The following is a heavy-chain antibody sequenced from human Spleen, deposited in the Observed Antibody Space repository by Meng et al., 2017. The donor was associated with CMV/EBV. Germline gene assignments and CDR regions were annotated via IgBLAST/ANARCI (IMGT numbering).Heavy chain of an antibody. D-gene: IGHD6-13*01. Sequence: SCAASGFTFSNAWMSWVRQAPRKGLEWVGRIKSKTDGGTTDYAAPVKGRFTISRDDSKNTLYLQMNSLKTEDTAVYYCTTECSSSCDYWGQGTLVTVSS. J-gene: IGHJ4*02. CDR3: TTECSSSCDY. CDR1: GFTFSNAW. CDR2: IKSKTDGGTT. V-gene: IGHV3-15*01.